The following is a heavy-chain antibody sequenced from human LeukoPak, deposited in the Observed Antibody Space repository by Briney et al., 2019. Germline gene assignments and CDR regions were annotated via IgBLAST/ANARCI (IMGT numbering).Heavy chain of an antibody. D-gene: IGHD3-10*01. V-gene: IGHV4-38-2*02. Sequence: SETLSLTCAVSDFSISSGYHWGWVRQPPGKGLEWIGSMHHSGSTYYNPSLKSRVTVSTDTSKSQFSLKLSSVTAADTAVYYCARDRSYFIFDYWGQGTLVTVSS. CDR1: DFSISSGYH. CDR3: ARDRSYFIFDY. J-gene: IGHJ4*02. CDR2: MHHSGST.